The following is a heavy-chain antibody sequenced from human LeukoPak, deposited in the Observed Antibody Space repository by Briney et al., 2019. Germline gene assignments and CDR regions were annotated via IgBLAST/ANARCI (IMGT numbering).Heavy chain of an antibody. CDR2: IKQDGSEK. CDR3: ARGRITMVRGVTTIYYFDY. CDR1: GFTFSSYW. J-gene: IGHJ4*02. D-gene: IGHD3-10*01. V-gene: IGHV3-7*04. Sequence: GGSLRLSCAASGFTFSSYWMSWVRQAPGKGLEWVANIKQDGSEKYYVDSAKGRFTISRDNAKNSLYLQMNSLRAEDTAVYYCARGRITMVRGVTTIYYFDYWGQGTLVTVSS.